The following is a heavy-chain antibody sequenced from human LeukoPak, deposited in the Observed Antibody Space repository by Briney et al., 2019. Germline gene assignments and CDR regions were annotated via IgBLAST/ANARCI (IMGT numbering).Heavy chain of an antibody. D-gene: IGHD4-11*01. V-gene: IGHV3-49*04. CDR2: IRSTSYGGTP. Sequence: PGRSLRLSCTASGFTFGVYALTWVRQAPGKGLEWVGYIRSTSYGGTPEHAASVKSRFTISRDDSKGVAYLQMSSLKSEDTGLYYCARDPQADYYFDLWGRGTLVTVSS. J-gene: IGHJ2*01. CDR1: GFTFGVYA. CDR3: ARDPQADYYFDL.